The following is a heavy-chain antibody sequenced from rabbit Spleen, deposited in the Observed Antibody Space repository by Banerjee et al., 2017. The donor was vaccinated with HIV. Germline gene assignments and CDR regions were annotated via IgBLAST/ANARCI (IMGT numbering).Heavy chain of an antibody. D-gene: IGHD1-1*01. CDR2: IGTSSGTA. V-gene: IGHV1S45*01. Sequence: QEQLEESGGDLVKPEGSLTLTCTASGFSFSSSYWMCWVRQAPGKGLEWIACIGTSSGTAYYASWAKGRFTIPRSTSLNTVTLQLASLTAADTATYFCARRAGVSNSDYYFNLWGQGPLVTVS. CDR3: ARRAGVSNSDYYFNL. CDR1: GFSFSSSYW. J-gene: IGHJ4*01.